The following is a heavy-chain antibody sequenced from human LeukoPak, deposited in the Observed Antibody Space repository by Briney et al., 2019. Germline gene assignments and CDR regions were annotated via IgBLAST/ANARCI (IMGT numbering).Heavy chain of an antibody. CDR2: IYYSGST. D-gene: IGHD3-22*01. CDR1: GGSISSHY. CDR3: ARGITHYYDSSGYNYFDY. J-gene: IGHJ4*02. Sequence: SETPSLTCTVSGGSISSHYWSWIRQPPGKGLEWIGYIYYSGSTNYNPSLKSRVTISVDTSKNQFSLKLSSVTAADTAVYYCARGITHYYDSSGYNYFDYWGQGTLVTVSS. V-gene: IGHV4-59*11.